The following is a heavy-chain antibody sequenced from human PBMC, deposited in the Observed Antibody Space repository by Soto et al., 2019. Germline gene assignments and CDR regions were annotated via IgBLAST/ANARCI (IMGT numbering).Heavy chain of an antibody. CDR3: ARDLAAGDY. D-gene: IGHD6-13*01. CDR1: GYTFTSYA. V-gene: IGHV1-3*01. CDR2: ISAYNGNT. Sequence: ASVKVSCKASGYTFTSYAMHWVRQAPGQRLEWMGWISAYNGNTNYAQKFQGRVTLTMDTSTRTVYMELRSLRFDDTAVYYCARDLAAGDYWGQGTLVTVSS. J-gene: IGHJ4*02.